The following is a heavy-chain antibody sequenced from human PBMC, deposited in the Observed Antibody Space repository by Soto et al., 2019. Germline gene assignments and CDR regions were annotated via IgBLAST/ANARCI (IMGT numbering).Heavy chain of an antibody. D-gene: IGHD5-12*01. CDR2: ISYDGSNK. Sequence: QVQLVESGGGVVQPGRSLRLSCAASGFTFSSYAMHWVRQAPGKGLEWVAVISYDGSNKYYADSVQGRVTISRDNSKNTLYLQMNSLRAEDTAVYYCARGGRDGYNGPNDYWGQGTLVTVSS. CDR3: ARGGRDGYNGPNDY. CDR1: GFTFSSYA. V-gene: IGHV3-30-3*01. J-gene: IGHJ4*02.